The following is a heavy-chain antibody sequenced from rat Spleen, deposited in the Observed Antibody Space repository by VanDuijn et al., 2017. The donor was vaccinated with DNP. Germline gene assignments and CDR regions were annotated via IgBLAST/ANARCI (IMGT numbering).Heavy chain of an antibody. V-gene: IGHV5-31*01. D-gene: IGHD1-12*02. Sequence: EVQLVESGGGLVQPGRSLKLSCVASGFTFNKYWMTWIRQVPGKGLEWVASITSSGGTTYYPDSVKGRFTISRDNVKNTLYLQMNSLRSEDSATYYCANYNYYDGTYWGQGVMVTVSS. CDR3: ANYNYYDGTY. CDR2: ITSSGGTT. CDR1: GFTFNKYW. J-gene: IGHJ2*01.